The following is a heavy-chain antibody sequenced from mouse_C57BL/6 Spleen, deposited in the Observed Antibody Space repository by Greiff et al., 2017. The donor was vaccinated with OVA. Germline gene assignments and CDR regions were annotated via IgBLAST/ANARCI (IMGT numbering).Heavy chain of an antibody. V-gene: IGHV1-53*01. CDR3: ARRDYDGYAMDY. Sequence: QVQLQQPGTELVKPGASVKLSCKASGYTFTSYWMHWVKQRPGQGLEWIGNINPSNGGTNYNEKFKSKATLTVDKSSSAAYMQLSSMTSEDSAVYYCARRDYDGYAMDYWGQGTSVTVSS. D-gene: IGHD2-4*01. J-gene: IGHJ4*01. CDR2: INPSNGGT. CDR1: GYTFTSYW.